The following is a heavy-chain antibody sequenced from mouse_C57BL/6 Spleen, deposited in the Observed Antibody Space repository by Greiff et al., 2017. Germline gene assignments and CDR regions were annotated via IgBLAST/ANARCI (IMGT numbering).Heavy chain of an antibody. D-gene: IGHD2-3*01. CDR3: ARSYDCYLYDAMDY. Sequence: VQLQQSGPELVKPGASVKISCKASGYAFSSSWMNWVKQRPGKGLEWIGRIYPGDGDTNYNGKFKGKATLTADKSSSTAYMQLSSLTSEDSAVYFCARSYDCYLYDAMDYWGQGTSVTVSS. CDR2: IYPGDGDT. V-gene: IGHV1-82*01. CDR1: GYAFSSSW. J-gene: IGHJ4*01.